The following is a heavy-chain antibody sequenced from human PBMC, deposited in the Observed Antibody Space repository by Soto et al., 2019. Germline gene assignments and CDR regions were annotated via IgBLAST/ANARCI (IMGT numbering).Heavy chain of an antibody. CDR2: INPNSGGT. D-gene: IGHD6-6*01. V-gene: IGHV1-2*04. J-gene: IGHJ6*02. CDR1: GYTFTGYY. Sequence: ASVKVSCKASGYTFTGYYMHWVRRAPGQGLEWMGWINPNSGGTNYAQKFQGWVTMTRDTSISTAYMELSRLRSDDTAVYYCARVLYISSSSSQSYYYYGMDVWGQGTKVTVS. CDR3: ARVLYISSSSSQSYYYYGMDV.